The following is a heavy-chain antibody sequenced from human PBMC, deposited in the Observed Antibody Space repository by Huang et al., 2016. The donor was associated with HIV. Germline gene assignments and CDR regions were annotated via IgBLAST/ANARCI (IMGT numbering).Heavy chain of an antibody. CDR2: INHLGSP. CDR3: ARDATKNPRGWFDP. D-gene: IGHD3-10*01. V-gene: IGHV4-34*02. CDR1: GGSLSGYY. J-gene: IGHJ5*02. Sequence: QVHLQQWGAGLLKSAETLSLTCAVYGGSLSGYYWSWLRQTPGKGLEGIGEINHLGSPNYNPSLKSRVSISMDWSKKQFSLKLRSISDADTAVYFCARDATKNPRGWFDPWGQGTLVTVSS.